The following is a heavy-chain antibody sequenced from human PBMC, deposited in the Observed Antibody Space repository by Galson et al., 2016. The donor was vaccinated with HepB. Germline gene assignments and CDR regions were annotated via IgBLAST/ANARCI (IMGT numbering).Heavy chain of an antibody. V-gene: IGHV3-23*01. D-gene: IGHD3-16*01. CDR3: VEALRRAPPYYLYF. CDR1: GFSFSSFV. Sequence: SLRLSCAASGFSFSSFVMNWVRQAPGGGLEWVSDISGTGVYTDYADSVKGRFTISRDNTRNTLFLHLTSLRVEDTAVYYCVEALRRAPPYYLYFWGQGTLVVVSS. J-gene: IGHJ4*02. CDR2: ISGTGVYT.